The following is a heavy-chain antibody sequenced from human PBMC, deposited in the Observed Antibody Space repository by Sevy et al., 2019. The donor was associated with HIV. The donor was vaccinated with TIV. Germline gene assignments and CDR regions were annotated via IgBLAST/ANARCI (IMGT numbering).Heavy chain of an antibody. J-gene: IGHJ4*02. CDR2: INSDGSST. Sequence: GGSLRLSCAASGFTFSSYWMHWVRQAPGKGLVWVSRINSDGSSTSYADSVKGRFTISRDNAKNTLYLQMNSRRAEDTAVYYCARGPYCSSTSCYPEYYFDYWGQGTLVTVSS. CDR3: ARGPYCSSTSCYPEYYFDY. V-gene: IGHV3-74*01. CDR1: GFTFSSYW. D-gene: IGHD2-2*01.